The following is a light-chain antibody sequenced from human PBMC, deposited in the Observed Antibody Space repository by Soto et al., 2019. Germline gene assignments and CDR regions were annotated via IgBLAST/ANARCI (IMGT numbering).Light chain of an antibody. V-gene: IGKV1-39*01. CDR3: QPSYSMPRA. CDR2: AAS. J-gene: IGKJ1*01. CDR1: QRISIY. Sequence: DIQMTQSPSSLSASVGDRVTITCRASQRISIYLNWYQQKLGKAPKLLIHAASSLQSGVPSRFTTSGSGTDFTLIIRNLQPEDSATYYYQPSYSMPRAFRQGTRVEI.